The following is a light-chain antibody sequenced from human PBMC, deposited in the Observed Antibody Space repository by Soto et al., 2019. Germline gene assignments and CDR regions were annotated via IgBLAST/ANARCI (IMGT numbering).Light chain of an antibody. CDR2: EVS. V-gene: IGLV2-14*01. CDR1: SSDVGGYNY. CDR3: SSYRGSSTPFV. J-gene: IGLJ1*01. Sequence: QSALTQPASVSGSPGPSITISFTGSSSDVGGYNYVSWYRQHPGKAPQLMIYEVSNRPSGVSHRFSGSKSGNTASLTISGLQAEDESDYYCSSYRGSSTPFVFGSGTKLTVL.